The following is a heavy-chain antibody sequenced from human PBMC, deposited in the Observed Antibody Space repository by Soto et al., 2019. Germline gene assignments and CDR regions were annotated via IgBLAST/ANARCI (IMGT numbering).Heavy chain of an antibody. V-gene: IGHV3-30-3*01. D-gene: IGHD6-6*01. CDR1: GFTFSSYA. J-gene: IGHJ6*02. Sequence: GGSLRLSCAASGFTFSSYAMHWVRQARGKGLEWVAVISYDGSNKYYADSVKGRFTISRDNSKNTLYLQMNSLRAEDTAVYYCARDTKRQLSLNYYYYGMDVWGQGTTVTVSS. CDR2: ISYDGSNK. CDR3: ARDTKRQLSLNYYYYGMDV.